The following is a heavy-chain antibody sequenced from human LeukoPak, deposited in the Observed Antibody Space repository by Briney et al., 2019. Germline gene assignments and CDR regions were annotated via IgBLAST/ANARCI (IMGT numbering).Heavy chain of an antibody. CDR2: ISDTGGSI. V-gene: IGHV3-23*01. J-gene: IGHJ4*02. D-gene: IGHD1-26*01. Sequence: GGSLRLSCAASGFTYSDHGMTWVRQAAGKGLEWVSTISDTGGSIYYADSVKGRFTISRDNSENTVYLQMDSLRADDTALYYCAKNSGTYFYWGQGTRVTVSS. CDR1: GFTYSDHG. CDR3: AKNSGTYFY.